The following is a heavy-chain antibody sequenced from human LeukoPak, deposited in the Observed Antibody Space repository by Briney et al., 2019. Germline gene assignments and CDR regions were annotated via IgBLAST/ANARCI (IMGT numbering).Heavy chain of an antibody. J-gene: IGHJ6*01. Sequence: VASVKVSCKASGGTFSSYAISWVRQAPGQGLEWMGGIIPIFGTANYAQKFQGRVTITADESTSTAYMELSSLRSEDTAVYYCARDVLVTARYYYYGMDVWRQGTTVPVPS. V-gene: IGHV1-69*13. CDR2: IIPIFGTA. D-gene: IGHD2-21*02. CDR3: ARDVLVTARYYYYGMDV. CDR1: GGTFSSYA.